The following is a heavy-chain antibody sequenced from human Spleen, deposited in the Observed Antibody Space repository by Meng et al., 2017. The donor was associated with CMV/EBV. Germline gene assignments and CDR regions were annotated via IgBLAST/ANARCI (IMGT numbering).Heavy chain of an antibody. CDR1: GFTFSSYG. Sequence: LSLTCAASGFTFSSYGMHWVRQAPGKGLEWVAFIRYDGSNKYYADSVKGRFTISRDNSKNTLYLQMNSLRAEDTAVYYCARDPRYSSSWYTYYYYGMDVWGQGTTVTVSS. J-gene: IGHJ6*02. V-gene: IGHV3-30*02. CDR2: IRYDGSNK. D-gene: IGHD6-13*01. CDR3: ARDPRYSSSWYTYYYYGMDV.